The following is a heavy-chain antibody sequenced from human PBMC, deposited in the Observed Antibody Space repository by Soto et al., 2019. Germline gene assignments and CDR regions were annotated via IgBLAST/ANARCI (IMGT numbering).Heavy chain of an antibody. CDR3: GKVLVGATGHTDSDS. Sequence: QVQLQESGPGLVKPSETLSLTCTVSGGSIYRSGYYWGWIRQPPGRGLGLIGNIDYNGVTYSNPSLETGVTISRNTTKNPFSPKLTPVTAASTALYYCGKVLVGATGHTDSDSWGPGTLVAVSS. CDR2: IDYNGVT. CDR1: GGSIYRSGYY. J-gene: IGHJ4*02. V-gene: IGHV4-39*01. D-gene: IGHD2-15*01.